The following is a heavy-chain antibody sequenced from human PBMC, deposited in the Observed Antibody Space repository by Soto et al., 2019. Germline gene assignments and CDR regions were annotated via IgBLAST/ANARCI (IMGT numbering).Heavy chain of an antibody. CDR3: ARVFAGSGENTWFDT. J-gene: IGHJ5*02. V-gene: IGHV4-59*01. CDR1: GGSISTYS. Sequence: PSETLSLTCTVTGGSISTYSWSWIRQPPGKGLEWIGYIYYSGHTYYNPSLKSRVTMSVDTSRNQLLLQLNSVTAADTAVYYCARVFAGSGENTWFDTWGQGDLVTVSS. CDR2: IYYSGHT. D-gene: IGHD3-10*01.